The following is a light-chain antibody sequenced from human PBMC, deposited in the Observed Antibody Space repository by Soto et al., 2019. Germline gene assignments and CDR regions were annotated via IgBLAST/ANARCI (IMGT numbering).Light chain of an antibody. CDR1: QSVSSSY. CDR2: GAS. CDR3: QQYGSSPVT. J-gene: IGKJ2*01. V-gene: IGKV3-20*01. Sequence: EIVLTQSPGTLSLSPGERATLSCRASQSVSSSYLAWYEQKPGQAPRLLIYGASSRATGIPDRFSGSGSGTDFTLTIGRLEPEDFAVYYCQQYGSSPVTFGQGTKLEIK.